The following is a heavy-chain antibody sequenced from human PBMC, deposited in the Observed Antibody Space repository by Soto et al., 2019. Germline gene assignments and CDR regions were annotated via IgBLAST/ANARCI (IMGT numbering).Heavy chain of an antibody. CDR1: GSRFSNYV. J-gene: IGHJ4*02. CDR2: IIPIFNST. D-gene: IGHD2-2*02. Sequence: ASVKVSCKVSGSRFSNYVISWGRQAPGHGLEWLGRIIPIFNSTKYAQSFQGRVTITADKSTSTASLELSSLRSDDTAVYYCAREGRGKKAGYNGLVSLGYWGQGTLVTVSS. V-gene: IGHV1-69*06. CDR3: AREGRGKKAGYNGLVSLGY.